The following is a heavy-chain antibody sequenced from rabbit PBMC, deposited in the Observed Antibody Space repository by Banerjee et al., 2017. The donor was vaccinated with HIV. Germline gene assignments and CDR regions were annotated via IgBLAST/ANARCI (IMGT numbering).Heavy chain of an antibody. Sequence: QEQLEESGGDLVKPEGSLTLTCTASGFSFSNGYYMCWVRQAPGKGLEWIAYIYPDYGSTYYANWVNGRFTISKTSWTTVTLQMTSLTAADTATYFCARDLAAVTGWNFGLWGPGTLVTVS. CDR2: IYPDYGST. D-gene: IGHD7-1*01. CDR1: GFSFSNGYY. V-gene: IGHV1S45*01. CDR3: ARDLAAVTGWNFGL. J-gene: IGHJ4*01.